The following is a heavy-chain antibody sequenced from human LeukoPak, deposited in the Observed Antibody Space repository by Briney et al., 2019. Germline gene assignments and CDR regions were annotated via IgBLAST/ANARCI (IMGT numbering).Heavy chain of an antibody. CDR3: VRYCSSTSCYLGIDY. CDR2: INHSGST. CDR1: GGSFSGYY. D-gene: IGHD2-2*01. J-gene: IGHJ4*02. V-gene: IGHV4-34*01. Sequence: SETLSLTCAVYGGSFSGYYWSWLRQPPGKGLEWIVEINHSGSTNYNTSLKSRVTISVDTSKNQFSLNLSSVTAADTAVYYCVRYCSSTSCYLGIDYWGQGTLVTGSS.